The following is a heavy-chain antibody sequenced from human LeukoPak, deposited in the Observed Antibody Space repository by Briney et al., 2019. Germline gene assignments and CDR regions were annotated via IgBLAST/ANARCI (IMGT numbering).Heavy chain of an antibody. J-gene: IGHJ4*02. Sequence: PGRSLRLSCAASGFTFSSYGIHWVRQAPGKGLEWVAVISYDGRNEYYADSVKGRFTISRDNSKNTLYLQMNSLRAEDTAVYFCAKELQVAGTFDYWGQGTLVTVPS. V-gene: IGHV3-30*18. CDR1: GFTFSSYG. CDR3: AKELQVAGTFDY. D-gene: IGHD6-19*01. CDR2: ISYDGRNE.